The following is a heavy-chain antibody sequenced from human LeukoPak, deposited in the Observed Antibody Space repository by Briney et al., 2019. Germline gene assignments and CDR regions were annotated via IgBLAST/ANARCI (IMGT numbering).Heavy chain of an antibody. D-gene: IGHD3-16*01. J-gene: IGHJ3*02. V-gene: IGHV1-18*01. CDR1: GYTFTNYG. CDR2: ISAYSGDT. Sequence: ASVKVSCKASGYTFTNYGISWARQAPGQGLEWMGWISAYSGDTNYAQKFQGRVTMTRDTSTSTAYMELRSLRSDDTAVYYCARDPGSYGDAFDIWGQGTMVTVSA. CDR3: ARDPGSYGDAFDI.